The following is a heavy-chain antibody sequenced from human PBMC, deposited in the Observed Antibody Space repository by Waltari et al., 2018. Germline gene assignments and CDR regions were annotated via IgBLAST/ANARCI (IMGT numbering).Heavy chain of an antibody. J-gene: IGHJ6*02. V-gene: IGHV3-9*01. CDR2: ISWNSGSI. CDR3: AAEGVIGYV. D-gene: IGHD3-10*01. Sequence: EVQLVESGGGLVQPGRSLRLSCAASGFTFDDYSMPWVRQAPGKGLEWVSGISWNSGSIGYVDSVKGRFTISRDNAKNSLYLQMNSLRAEDTALYYCAAEGVIGYVWGQGTTVTVSS. CDR1: GFTFDDYS.